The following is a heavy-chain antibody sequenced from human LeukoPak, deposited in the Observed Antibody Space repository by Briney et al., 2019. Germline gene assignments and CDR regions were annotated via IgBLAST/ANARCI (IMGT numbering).Heavy chain of an antibody. Sequence: GALRLSCAVSGFRGSDFYNNWVRQAPGKGLEWVGLIRDSGEAFYADFARGRFAISRDESENTLYLQMNSLRVEDTAVYFCARDRAANQDWVEFDPWGQGTPVIVSS. J-gene: IGHJ5*02. D-gene: IGHD3/OR15-3a*01. CDR1: GFRGSDFY. V-gene: IGHV3-66*03. CDR2: IRDSGEA. CDR3: ARDRAANQDWVEFDP.